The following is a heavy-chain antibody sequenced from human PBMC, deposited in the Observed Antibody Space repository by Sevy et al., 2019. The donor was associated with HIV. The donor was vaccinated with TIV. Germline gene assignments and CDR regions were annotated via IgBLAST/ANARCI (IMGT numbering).Heavy chain of an antibody. Sequence: GGSLRLSCAASGFTFSDYYMNWVRQAPGKGLEWVSSISGRSSYIHYADSVRGRFTISRDNAKNSRYLQMNSLRVDDTAVDFCARDGGCSSTSCLLYFDSWGQGALVTVSS. CDR1: GFTFSDYY. CDR3: ARDGGCSSTSCLLYFDS. CDR2: ISGRSSYI. D-gene: IGHD2-2*01. J-gene: IGHJ4*02. V-gene: IGHV3-21*01.